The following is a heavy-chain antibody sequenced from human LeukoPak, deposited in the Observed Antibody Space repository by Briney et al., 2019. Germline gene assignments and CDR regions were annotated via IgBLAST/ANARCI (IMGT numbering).Heavy chain of an antibody. CDR2: IIPTVDKP. D-gene: IGHD7-27*01. Sequence: GASVKLTFSCSAGSFTISGDSWDRHAPGQGLEWMGRIIPTVDKPIYAQNFQGRVTIAADKSTGTAYMELSSLRSEDTAVYYCARPLTLIQHHRNYYLGIDSGGQGTTVTVSS. J-gene: IGHJ6*02. CDR1: AGSFTISG. V-gene: IGHV1-69*04. CDR3: ARPLTLIQHHRNYYLGIDS.